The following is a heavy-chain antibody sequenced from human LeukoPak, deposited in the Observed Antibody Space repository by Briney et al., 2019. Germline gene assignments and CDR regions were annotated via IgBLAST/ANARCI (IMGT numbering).Heavy chain of an antibody. V-gene: IGHV4-34*01. J-gene: IGHJ6*02. CDR2: INHSGST. CDR1: GGSFSGYY. Sequence: SETLSLTCAVYGGSFSGYYWSWIRQPPGKGLEWVGEINHSGSTNNNPSLKSRVTISVDTSKNQFSLKLSSVTAADTAVYYCARRVTYYYGSGSYYNPRYYGMDVWGQGTTVTVSS. CDR3: ARRVTYYYGSGSYYNPRYYGMDV. D-gene: IGHD3-10*01.